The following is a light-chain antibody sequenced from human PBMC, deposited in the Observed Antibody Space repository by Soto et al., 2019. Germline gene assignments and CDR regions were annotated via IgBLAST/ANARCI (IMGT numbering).Light chain of an antibody. CDR1: QRVSSSY. V-gene: IGKV3-20*01. CDR2: GASIYGPS. J-gene: IGKJ5*01. Sequence: ESVLTQSPGTLSLSPGERATLSCRASQRVSSSYLAWYQQKPGQAPRLLIYGASIYGPSSRATGIPDRFSGSGSGTDFTLTISRLEPEDFAVYYCQQYDSSLITFGQGTRLEIK. CDR3: QQYDSSLIT.